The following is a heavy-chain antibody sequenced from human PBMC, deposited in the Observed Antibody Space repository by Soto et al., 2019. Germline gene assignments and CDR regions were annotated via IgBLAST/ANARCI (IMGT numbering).Heavy chain of an antibody. J-gene: IGHJ4*02. V-gene: IGHV3-23*01. D-gene: IGHD2-15*01. CDR2: ISAGGDGA. CDR1: RFTFSSHA. CDR3: ARDLWWYLH. Sequence: EVQLLESGGGLVQPGGALRLSCAASRFTFSSHAMSWVRQAPGKGLEWVSSISAGGDGAYYADSVKGRFTISRANSNNTLYLQMNSLRTEDTAVYYCARDLWWYLHWGQGTLVTVSS.